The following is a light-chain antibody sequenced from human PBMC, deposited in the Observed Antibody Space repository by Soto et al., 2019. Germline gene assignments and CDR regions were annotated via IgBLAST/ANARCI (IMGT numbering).Light chain of an antibody. CDR2: GNI. CDR1: SSNIGAGYD. CDR3: QSYDSSLSGVV. V-gene: IGLV1-40*01. J-gene: IGLJ2*01. Sequence: QSVLTQPPSVSGAPGQRVTISFTGSSSNIGAGYDEHWYQQLPGTAPKLLIYGNINRPSRVPYRFSGSKSGTSASLAITGLQAEDEADYYCQSYDSSLSGVVFGGGTKLTVL.